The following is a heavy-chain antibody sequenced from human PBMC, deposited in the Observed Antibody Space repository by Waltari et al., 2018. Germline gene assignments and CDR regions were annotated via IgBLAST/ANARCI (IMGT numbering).Heavy chain of an antibody. D-gene: IGHD1-1*01. CDR1: GYSFTTYW. CDR3: ARAPTGTSSPYYFDY. CDR2: IYPGDSDT. Sequence: EVQLVQSGVEVRKPGQSLKISCKGSGYSFTTYWIGWVRQMPGKGLEWMGIIYPGDSDTRHSPSFQGQVTISADNSISTAYLQWSSLKASDTAMYFCARAPTGTSSPYYFDYWGQGTLVTVSS. J-gene: IGHJ4*02. V-gene: IGHV5-51*01.